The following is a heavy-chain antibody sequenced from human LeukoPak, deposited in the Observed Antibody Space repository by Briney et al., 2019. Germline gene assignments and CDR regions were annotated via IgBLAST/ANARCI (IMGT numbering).Heavy chain of an antibody. J-gene: IGHJ4*02. V-gene: IGHV3-9*01. D-gene: IGHD3-22*01. CDR2: ISWNSGSI. CDR3: AKDQTKGRVYYYDSSGYYPTDY. CDR1: GFTFDDYA. Sequence: GGSLRLSCAASGFTFDDYAMHWVRQAPGKGLEWVSGISWNSGSIGYADSVKGRFTISRDNSKNTLYLQMNSLRAEDTAVYYCAKDQTKGRVYYYDSSGYYPTDYWGQGTLVTVSS.